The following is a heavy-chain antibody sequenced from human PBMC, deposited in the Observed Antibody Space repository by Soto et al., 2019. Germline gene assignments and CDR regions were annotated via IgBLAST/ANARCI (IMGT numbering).Heavy chain of an antibody. V-gene: IGHV1-3*04. Sequence: ASVKVSCKASGYTFNYYAIHWVRQAPGQRLEWMGWINTSNGNANYAQKFQGRVTFTRDTSTSTAYMELSSLRSEDTAVYYCARDRRDYYDSSGYTSSTYDYWGQGTLVTVSS. CDR2: INTSNGNA. J-gene: IGHJ4*02. CDR3: ARDRRDYYDSSGYTSSTYDY. D-gene: IGHD3-22*01. CDR1: GYTFNYYA.